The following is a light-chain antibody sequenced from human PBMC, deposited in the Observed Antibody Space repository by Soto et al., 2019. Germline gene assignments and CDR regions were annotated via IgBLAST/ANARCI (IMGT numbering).Light chain of an antibody. V-gene: IGLV2-23*01. CDR1: SGFVGSFSL. Sequence: QSVLARPACVSGSRGQSITISCTGTSGFVGSFSLVSWYQQHPGKAPKVMISEGHRRPSGVPDRFSGSTSVNSASLTISGLQADDEAHYYCCLYIGATTYVFGTGTKVTVL. J-gene: IGLJ1*01. CDR3: CLYIGATTYV. CDR2: EGH.